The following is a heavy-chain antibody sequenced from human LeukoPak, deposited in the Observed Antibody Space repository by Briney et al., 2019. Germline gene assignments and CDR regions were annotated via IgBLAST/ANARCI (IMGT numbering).Heavy chain of an antibody. CDR1: GFTFDDYA. CDR3: ARDLGSWYKDGFGY. Sequence: GGSLRLSCAASGFTFDDYAMHWVRQAPGKGLEWVSGISWNSGSIGYADSVKGRFTISRDNAKNSLYLEMNSLRAEDTAVYYCARDLGSWYKDGFGYWGQGTLVTVSS. CDR2: ISWNSGSI. V-gene: IGHV3-9*01. D-gene: IGHD6-13*01. J-gene: IGHJ4*02.